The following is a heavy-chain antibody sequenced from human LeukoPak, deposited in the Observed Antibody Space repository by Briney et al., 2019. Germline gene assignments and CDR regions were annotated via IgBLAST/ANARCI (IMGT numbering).Heavy chain of an antibody. CDR1: GFTFSSYS. D-gene: IGHD6-19*01. CDR3: ARDAEQWLARYYFDY. CDR2: ISSSSSYI. V-gene: IGHV3-21*01. Sequence: GGSLRLSCAASGFTFSSYSMNWVRQAPGKGLEWVSSISSSSSYIYYADSVKGRFTISRDNAKNSLYLQMNSLRAEDTAVYYCARDAEQWLARYYFDYWGQGTLVTVSS. J-gene: IGHJ4*02.